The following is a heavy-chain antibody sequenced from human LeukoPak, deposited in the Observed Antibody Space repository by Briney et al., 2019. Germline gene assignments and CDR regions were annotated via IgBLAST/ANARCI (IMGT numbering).Heavy chain of an antibody. J-gene: IGHJ6*02. D-gene: IGHD3-22*01. Sequence: ASVKVSCKASGYTFTGDYMHWVRPAPGQGLEWMGWINPNSGGTNYALKIQGWVTMTRDTSISTAYMELSRLRSDDTAVYYCARDNLRSGSSGYYYYYGMDVWGQGTTVTVSS. CDR2: INPNSGGT. CDR3: ARDNLRSGSSGYYYYYGMDV. V-gene: IGHV1-2*04. CDR1: GYTFTGDY.